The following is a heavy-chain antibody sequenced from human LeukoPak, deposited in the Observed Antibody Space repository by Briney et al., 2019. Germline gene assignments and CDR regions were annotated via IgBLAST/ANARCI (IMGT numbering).Heavy chain of an antibody. D-gene: IGHD3-9*01. CDR2: IHYTGAT. CDR3: ARGNILTGYCFDF. CDR1: GGSITGYY. Sequence: SETLSLTCAVSGGSITGYYWSWIRQTPGRGLEWVGEIHYTGATSYKPSLKSPATISTDTSKNQFSLRLSSVTAADTAVYYCARGNILTGYCFDFWGQGALVTVSS. V-gene: IGHV4-34*01. J-gene: IGHJ4*02.